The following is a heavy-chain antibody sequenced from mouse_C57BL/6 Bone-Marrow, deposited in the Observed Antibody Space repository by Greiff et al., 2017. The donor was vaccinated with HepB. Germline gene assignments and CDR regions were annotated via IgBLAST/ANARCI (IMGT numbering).Heavy chain of an antibody. V-gene: IGHV1-52*01. D-gene: IGHD4-1*01. J-gene: IGHJ1*03. CDR1: GYTFTSYW. CDR2: IDPSDSET. CDR3: ARDWDPFYWYFDV. Sequence: VQLQQPGAELVRPGSSVKLSCKASGYTFTSYWMHWVKQRPIQGLEWIGNIDPSDSETHYNQKFKDKATLTVDKSSSTAYMQLSSLTSEDSAVYYCARDWDPFYWYFDVWGTGTTVTVSS.